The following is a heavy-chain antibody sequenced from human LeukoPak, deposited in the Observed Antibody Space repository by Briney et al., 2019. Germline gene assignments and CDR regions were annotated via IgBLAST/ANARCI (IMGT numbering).Heavy chain of an antibody. J-gene: IGHJ4*02. CDR1: GFTFTTYG. V-gene: IGHV3-30*02. D-gene: IGHD3-22*01. CDR3: AKDSAYYLYYFDY. CDR2: IRFDGTNK. Sequence: GGSLRLSCAASGFTFTTYGMHWVRQAPGKGLEWVAFIRFDGTNKYYADSVKGRFTISRDNSKNTVHLQMNSLTPEDTAVYYCAKDSAYYLYYFDYWGRGTLVTVSS.